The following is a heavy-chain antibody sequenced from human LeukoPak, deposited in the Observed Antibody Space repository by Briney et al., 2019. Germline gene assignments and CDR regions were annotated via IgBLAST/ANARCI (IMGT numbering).Heavy chain of an antibody. D-gene: IGHD1-26*01. CDR2: IYYSGST. CDR1: GGSISSYY. Sequence: SETLSLTCTVSGGSISSYYWSWIRQPPGKGLEWIGYIYYSGSTNYNPSLKSRVTISVDASKNQFSLKLSSVTAADTAVYYCARDRRRDLLHAFDIWGQGTMVTVSS. V-gene: IGHV4-59*01. J-gene: IGHJ3*02. CDR3: ARDRRRDLLHAFDI.